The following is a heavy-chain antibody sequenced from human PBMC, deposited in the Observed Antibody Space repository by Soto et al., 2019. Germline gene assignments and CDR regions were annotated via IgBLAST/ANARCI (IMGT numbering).Heavy chain of an antibody. J-gene: IGHJ6*02. D-gene: IGHD2-2*01. CDR2: INPNSGGT. V-gene: IGHV1-2*02. CDR1: GYTFTGYY. Sequence: GASVKVSFKASGYTFTGYYMHWGRQAPGQGFAWVGWINPNSGGTNYAQKFQGRVTMTRDTSISTAYMELSRLRSDDTAVYYCASAGDCSSTSCYRSYYYYYGMDVWGQGTTVTVSS. CDR3: ASAGDCSSTSCYRSYYYYYGMDV.